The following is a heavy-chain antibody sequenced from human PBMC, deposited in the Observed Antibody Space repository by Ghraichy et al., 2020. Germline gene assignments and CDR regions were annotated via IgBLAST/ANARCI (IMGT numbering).Heavy chain of an antibody. D-gene: IGHD2-2*01. V-gene: IGHV3-30*02. CDR3: AKDLALVSCSSTSCLYYYGMDV. Sequence: GGSLRLSCAASGFTFSSYGMHWVRQAPGKGLEWVAFIRYDGSNKYYADSVKGRFTISRDNSKNTLYLQMNSLRAEDTAVYYCAKDLALVSCSSTSCLYYYGMDVWGQGTTVTVSS. CDR1: GFTFSSYG. CDR2: IRYDGSNK. J-gene: IGHJ6*02.